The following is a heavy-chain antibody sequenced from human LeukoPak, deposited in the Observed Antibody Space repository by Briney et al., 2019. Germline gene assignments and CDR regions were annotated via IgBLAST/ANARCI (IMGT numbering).Heavy chain of an antibody. D-gene: IGHD5-18*01. CDR2: INHFGGT. CDR3: ARSYRAHQTFYSSHFFDY. Sequence: ASETLSLTCAVYGGSFSGYYWNWIRQPLGKGLEWIGEINHFGGTKYNPSLKSRVTISGDTSKNQFSLKINSLTAADAAVYYCARSYRAHQTFYSSHFFDYWGQGTLVTVSS. J-gene: IGHJ4*02. CDR1: GGSFSGYY. V-gene: IGHV4-34*01.